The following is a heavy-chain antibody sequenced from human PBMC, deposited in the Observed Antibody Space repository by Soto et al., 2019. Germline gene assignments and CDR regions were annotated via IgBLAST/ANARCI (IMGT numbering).Heavy chain of an antibody. V-gene: IGHV1-18*01. D-gene: IGHD3-22*01. CDR3: ARDRKGAYYYDSSGYSRFDY. J-gene: IGHJ4*02. CDR2: ISAYNGNT. Sequence: QVQLVQSGAEVKKPGASVKVSCKASGYTFTSYGISWVRQAPGQGLEWMGWISAYNGNTNYAQKLQGRVTMTTDTSTSTAYMELRSLRSDDTAVYYCARDRKGAYYYDSSGYSRFDYWGQGTLVTVSS. CDR1: GYTFTSYG.